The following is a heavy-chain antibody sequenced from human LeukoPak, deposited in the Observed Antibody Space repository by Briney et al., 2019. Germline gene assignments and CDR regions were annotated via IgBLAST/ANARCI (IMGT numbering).Heavy chain of an antibody. D-gene: IGHD3-16*01. Sequence: RSLRLSCTASGFTFGDYAMSWVRQAPGKGLEWVGFIRSKAYGGTTEYAASVKGRFTISRDDSKSIAYLQMNSLKTEDTSGYFCIGCQGGFFFQHWGQGTLVTVSS. CDR2: IRSKAYGGTT. CDR3: IGCQGGFFFQH. J-gene: IGHJ1*01. CDR1: GFTFGDYA. V-gene: IGHV3-49*04.